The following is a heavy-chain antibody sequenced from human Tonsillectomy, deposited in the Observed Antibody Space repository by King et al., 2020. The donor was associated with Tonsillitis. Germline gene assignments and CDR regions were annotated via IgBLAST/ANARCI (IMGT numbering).Heavy chain of an antibody. CDR3: ASDTMITGFDY. J-gene: IGHJ4*02. V-gene: IGHV4-31*03. Sequence: QLQESGPGLVKPSQTLSLTCTVSGGSISRGGFYWSWIRQHPGKGLEWIGYTHSSGTTYYNPSLKSRVSISADTSKNHFSLKLSSVTAADTAVYYCASDTMITGFDYWGQGTLVTVSS. D-gene: IGHD3-22*01. CDR2: THSSGTT. CDR1: GGSISRGGFY.